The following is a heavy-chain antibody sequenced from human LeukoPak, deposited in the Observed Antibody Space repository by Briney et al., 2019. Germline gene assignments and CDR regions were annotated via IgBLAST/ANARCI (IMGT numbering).Heavy chain of an antibody. CDR1: GYSFTSYW. CDR2: IYPGDSDT. Sequence: GESLKISCKGSGYSFTSYWIGWVRQMPGKGLERMGIIYPGDSDTRYSPSFQGQVTISADKSISTAYLQWSSLKASDTAMYYCARLRKEIGVYSNYYFDYWGQGTLVTVSS. D-gene: IGHD4-11*01. V-gene: IGHV5-51*01. J-gene: IGHJ4*02. CDR3: ARLRKEIGVYSNYYFDY.